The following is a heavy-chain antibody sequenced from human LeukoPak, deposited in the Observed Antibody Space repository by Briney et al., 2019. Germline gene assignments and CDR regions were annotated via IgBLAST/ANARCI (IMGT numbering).Heavy chain of an antibody. CDR3: ATLGDMVRENWFDP. J-gene: IGHJ5*02. V-gene: IGHV1-24*01. CDR1: GYTLTELS. Sequence: ASVKVSCKVSGYTLTELSMHCVRQAPGKGLEWMGGFDPEDGETIYAQKFQGRVTMTEDTSTDTAYMELSSLRSEDTAVYYCATLGDMVRENWFDPWGQGTLVTVSS. D-gene: IGHD3-10*01. CDR2: FDPEDGET.